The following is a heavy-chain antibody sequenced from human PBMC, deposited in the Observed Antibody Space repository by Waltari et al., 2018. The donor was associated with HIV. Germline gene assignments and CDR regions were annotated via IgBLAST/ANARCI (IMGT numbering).Heavy chain of an antibody. V-gene: IGHV3-30*01. CDR2: ISRDGSSK. CDR3: AREGIVAAPFDF. J-gene: IGHJ4*02. D-gene: IGHD2-15*01. Sequence: QVQLVESGGGLVQPGGSLRLSCAAPGFLFRDFAIHWVRQAPGKGLEWVAVISRDGSSKYYADSVQGRFTISRDNSKNSLHLHMNSLRPKDTAVYYCAREGIVAAPFDFWGLGTLVTVSS. CDR1: GFLFRDFA.